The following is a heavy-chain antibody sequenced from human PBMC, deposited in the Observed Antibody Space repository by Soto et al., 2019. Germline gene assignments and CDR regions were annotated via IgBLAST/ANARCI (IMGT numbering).Heavy chain of an antibody. Sequence: GGSLRLSCAASGFTFSSYGMNWVRQAPGKGLEWVAVISYDGNNKVYADSVKGRFTVSRDNSKNTLFLQLNSLRLEDTAMYYCAKVRTLSSSPVDSWGQGTLVTVPQ. CDR3: AKVRTLSSSPVDS. CDR2: ISYDGNNK. V-gene: IGHV3-30*18. D-gene: IGHD6-6*01. CDR1: GFTFSSYG. J-gene: IGHJ4*02.